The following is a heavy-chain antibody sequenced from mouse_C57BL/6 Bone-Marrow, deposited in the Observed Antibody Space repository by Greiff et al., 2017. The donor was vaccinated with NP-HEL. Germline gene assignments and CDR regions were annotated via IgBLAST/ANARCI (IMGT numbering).Heavy chain of an antibody. CDR3: TSSPITTVVAP. CDR2: IDPETGGT. CDR1: GYTFTDYE. D-gene: IGHD1-1*01. Sequence: QVQLQQSGAELVRPGASVTLSCKASGYTFTDYEMHWVKQTPVHGLEWIGAIDPETGGTAYNQKFKGKAILTADKSSSTAYMELRSLTSEDSAVYYCTSSPITTVVAPWGQGTSVTVSS. J-gene: IGHJ4*01. V-gene: IGHV1-15*01.